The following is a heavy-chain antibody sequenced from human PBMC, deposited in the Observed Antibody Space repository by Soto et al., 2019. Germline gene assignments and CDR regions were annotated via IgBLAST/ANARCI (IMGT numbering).Heavy chain of an antibody. D-gene: IGHD3-16*01. J-gene: IGHJ4*02. CDR3: ARHAILRGGIDY. CDR2: IYYSGST. V-gene: IGHV4-39*01. CDR1: GGSISSSSYY. Sequence: SETLSLTCTVSGGSISSSSYYWGWIRQPPGKGLEWIGSIYYSGSTYYNPSLKSRVTISVDTSKNQFSLKLSSVTAADTAVYYCARHAILRGGIDYWGQGTLVTVSS.